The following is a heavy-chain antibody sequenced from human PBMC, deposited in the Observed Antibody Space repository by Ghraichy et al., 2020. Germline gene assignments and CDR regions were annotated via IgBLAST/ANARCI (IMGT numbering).Heavy chain of an antibody. V-gene: IGHV3-53*01. CDR3: ASDSSGYTPTDAFDI. CDR1: GFTVSSNY. Sequence: GGSLRLSCAASGFTVSSNYMSWVRQAPGKGLEWVSVIYSGGSTYYADSVKGRFTISRDNSKNTLYLQMNSLRAEDTAVYYCASDSSGYTPTDAFDIWGQGTMVTVSS. CDR2: IYSGGST. D-gene: IGHD3-22*01. J-gene: IGHJ3*02.